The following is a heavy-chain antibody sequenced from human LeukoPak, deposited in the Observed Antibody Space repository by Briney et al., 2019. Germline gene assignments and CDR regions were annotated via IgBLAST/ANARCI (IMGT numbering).Heavy chain of an antibody. CDR1: GFTFTRYA. J-gene: IGHJ4*02. CDR2: VADSGQTT. V-gene: IGHV3-23*01. Sequence: PGGSLRLSCAASGFTFTRYAMSWVRQAPGKGLEWVSSVADSGQTTSYADSVKGQFTISRDNSKNTLYLQIDSLRVEDTAVYYCARDYIVPAGPYQFDYWGQGTLVTVSS. CDR3: ARDYIVPAGPYQFDY. D-gene: IGHD2-2*01.